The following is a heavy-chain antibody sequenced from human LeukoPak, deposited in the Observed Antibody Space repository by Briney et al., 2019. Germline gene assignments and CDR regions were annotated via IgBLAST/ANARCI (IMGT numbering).Heavy chain of an antibody. CDR2: IYSGGST. J-gene: IGHJ3*02. V-gene: IGHV3-53*01. Sequence: AGGSLRLSCAASGFTVSSNYMSWVRQAPGKGLEWVSIIYSGGSTYYADSVKGRFTISRDNSKNTLYLQMNSLRAEDTAVYYCARWPIVVGAFDIWGQGTMVTVSS. D-gene: IGHD3-22*01. CDR1: GFTVSSNY. CDR3: ARWPIVVGAFDI.